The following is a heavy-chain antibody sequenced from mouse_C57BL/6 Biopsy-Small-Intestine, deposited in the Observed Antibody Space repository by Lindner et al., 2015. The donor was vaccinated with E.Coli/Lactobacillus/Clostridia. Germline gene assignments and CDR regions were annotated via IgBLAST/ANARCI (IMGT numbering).Heavy chain of an antibody. CDR3: TTGGWLPSWFAY. J-gene: IGHJ3*01. Sequence: VQLQESGAELVRPGASVRLSCTTSGFNIKDDYMHWVKQRPEQGLEWIGWIDPENGDTEYASKFQGKATLTADTSSNTAYLQLSSLTSEDTAVYYCTTGGWLPSWFAYWGQGTLVTVSA. CDR2: IDPENGDT. D-gene: IGHD2-3*01. CDR1: GFNIKDDY. V-gene: IGHV14-4*01.